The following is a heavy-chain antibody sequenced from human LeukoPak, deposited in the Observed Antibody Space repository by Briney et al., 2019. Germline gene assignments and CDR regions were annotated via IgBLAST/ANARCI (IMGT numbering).Heavy chain of an antibody. D-gene: IGHD6-13*01. CDR3: ARTGIASAISGFDY. Sequence: GGSLRLSCAASGFTFSSYSMNWVRQAPGKGLEWVSYISSSSSTIYYADSVKGRFTISRDNAKNSLYLQMNSLRAEDTAVYYCARTGIASAISGFDYWGQGTLVTVSS. CDR2: ISSSSSTI. J-gene: IGHJ4*02. CDR1: GFTFSSYS. V-gene: IGHV3-48*01.